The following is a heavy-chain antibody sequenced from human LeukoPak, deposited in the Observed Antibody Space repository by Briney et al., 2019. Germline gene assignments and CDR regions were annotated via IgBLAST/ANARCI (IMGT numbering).Heavy chain of an antibody. J-gene: IGHJ4*02. CDR3: SRESGAFSPFGY. Sequence: KPSETLSLTCGVSGGSISGTNWWSWVRQPPGQGLEWIGEISLSGLTNYNPSLKSRVTMSLDKSKNHLSLNLTSVTAADTAVYYCSRESGAFSPFGYWGQGTLVTVSS. CDR1: GGSISGTNW. CDR2: ISLSGLT. V-gene: IGHV4-4*02. D-gene: IGHD1-26*01.